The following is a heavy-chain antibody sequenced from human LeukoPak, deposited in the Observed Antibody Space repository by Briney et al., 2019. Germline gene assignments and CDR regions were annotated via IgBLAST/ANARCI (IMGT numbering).Heavy chain of an antibody. CDR3: ARDRIVGARPNGAFDI. CDR1: GGTFSSYA. D-gene: IGHD1-26*01. Sequence: GASVKVSCKASGGTFSSYAISSVRQAPGQGLEWMGRIIPIFGTANYAQKFQGRVTITTDESTSTAYMELSSLRSEDTAVYYCARDRIVGARPNGAFDIWGQGTMVTVSS. V-gene: IGHV1-69*05. J-gene: IGHJ3*02. CDR2: IIPIFGTA.